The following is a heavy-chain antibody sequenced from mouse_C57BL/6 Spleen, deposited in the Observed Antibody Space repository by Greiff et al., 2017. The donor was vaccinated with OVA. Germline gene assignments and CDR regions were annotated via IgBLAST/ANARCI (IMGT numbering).Heavy chain of an antibody. CDR2: IDPSDSYT. Sequence: QVQLQQPGAELVMPGASVKLSCKASGYTFTSYWMHWVKQRPGQGLEWIGEIDPSDSYTNYNQKFKGKSTLTVDKSSSTAYMQLSSLTSEDSAVYYCARGGTVVARAMDYWGQGTSVTVSS. CDR1: GYTFTSYW. V-gene: IGHV1-69*01. CDR3: ARGGTVVARAMDY. D-gene: IGHD1-1*01. J-gene: IGHJ4*01.